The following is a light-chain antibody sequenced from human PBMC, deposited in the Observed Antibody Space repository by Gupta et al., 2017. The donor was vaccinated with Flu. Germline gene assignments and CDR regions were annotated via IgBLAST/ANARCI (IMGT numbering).Light chain of an antibody. CDR3: AAWDDSLSGWV. Sequence: RVTISCSGSSSNIGSNYLYWYQQLPGTAPKLLIYRNNQRPSGVPDRFSCSKSGTSASLAISGLRSEDEAEDYCAAWDDSLSGWVFGGGTKLTVL. J-gene: IGLJ3*02. V-gene: IGLV1-47*01. CDR1: SSNIGSNY. CDR2: RNN.